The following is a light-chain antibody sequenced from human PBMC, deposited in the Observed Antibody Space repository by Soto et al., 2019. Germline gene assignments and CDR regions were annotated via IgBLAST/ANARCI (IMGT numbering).Light chain of an antibody. J-gene: IGKJ1*01. Sequence: DIVMTQSPLSLPVTPGEPASISCRSSQSLLHSNGYNYLDWYLQKPGQSPQLLIYLGSNRASGVPDRFRGSGSGTDVTLKISRVEAEDVGVYYCMQALQTWTFGQGTKVEIK. CDR2: LGS. CDR1: QSLLHSNGYNY. CDR3: MQALQTWT. V-gene: IGKV2-28*01.